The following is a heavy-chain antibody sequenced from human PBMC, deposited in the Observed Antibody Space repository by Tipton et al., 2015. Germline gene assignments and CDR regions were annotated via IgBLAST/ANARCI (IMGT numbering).Heavy chain of an antibody. J-gene: IGHJ4*02. CDR2: IHYSGST. D-gene: IGHD4-23*01. Sequence: LRLSCTVSGASLSNYYWNWIRQPPGKELEWIGYIHYSGSTNYNPSLKSRVTISVDTSKTQFSLKMSSVTATDTAVYYCARARGRHGGLFDSWGQGTLVTVSS. CDR1: GASLSNYY. V-gene: IGHV4-59*01. CDR3: ARARGRHGGLFDS.